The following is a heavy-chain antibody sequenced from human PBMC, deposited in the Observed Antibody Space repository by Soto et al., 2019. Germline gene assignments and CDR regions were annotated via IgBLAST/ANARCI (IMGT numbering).Heavy chain of an antibody. V-gene: IGHV5-51*01. CDR3: ATTFDYNGYFDH. CDR2: IYLSDSDT. Sequence: PGESLKISCKTSGYSLTTYWFAWVRQMPGKGLEWMGIIYLSDSDTIYSPSAQGHFTISADKSIKTAYLQWSSLKASDTAIYYCATTFDYNGYFDHWGQGTQVTVSS. D-gene: IGHD4-4*01. J-gene: IGHJ4*02. CDR1: GYSLTTYW.